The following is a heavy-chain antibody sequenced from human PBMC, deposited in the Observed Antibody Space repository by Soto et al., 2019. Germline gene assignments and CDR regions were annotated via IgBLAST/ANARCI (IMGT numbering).Heavy chain of an antibody. V-gene: IGHV3-72*01. Sequence: GGSLRLSCATSGFTFSDHYIDWVRQAPGKGLEWVGRTRNKAKSHTTDYAASVKGRFTISRDESENSVYLQMNSLKSEDTAVYNCTRVRVVGSTFYYFDYWGQGTLVTVSS. CDR1: GFTFSDHY. CDR2: TRNKAKSHTT. CDR3: TRVRVVGSTFYYFDY. D-gene: IGHD2-2*01. J-gene: IGHJ4*02.